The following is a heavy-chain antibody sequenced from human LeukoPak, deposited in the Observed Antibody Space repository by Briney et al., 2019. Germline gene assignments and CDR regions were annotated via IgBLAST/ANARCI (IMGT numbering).Heavy chain of an antibody. CDR1: GFTFNTYG. CDR3: ARTRRITMVRGVHYYMDV. Sequence: GGSLRLSCAASGFTFNTYGMSWVRQAPGKGLEWVSGISGSGGATYYADSVKGRFTISRDDPHNTLYLQMNSLRAEDTAVYYCARTRRITMVRGVHYYMDVWGKGTTVTVSS. J-gene: IGHJ6*03. D-gene: IGHD3-10*01. CDR2: ISGSGGAT. V-gene: IGHV3-23*01.